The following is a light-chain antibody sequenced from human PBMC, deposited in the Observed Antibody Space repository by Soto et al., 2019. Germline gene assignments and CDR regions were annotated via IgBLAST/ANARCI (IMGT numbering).Light chain of an antibody. V-gene: IGLV2-14*01. Sequence: QSALTQPASVSGSPGQSITISCTGTSSDVGGYNYVSWYQQHPGKTPKLMIYEVTNRPSGVSNRFSGSKSGNTASLTISGLQAEDEADYYCSSYTSSSTVFFGGGTKLTVL. CDR1: SSDVGGYNY. CDR3: SSYTSSSTVF. J-gene: IGLJ2*01. CDR2: EVT.